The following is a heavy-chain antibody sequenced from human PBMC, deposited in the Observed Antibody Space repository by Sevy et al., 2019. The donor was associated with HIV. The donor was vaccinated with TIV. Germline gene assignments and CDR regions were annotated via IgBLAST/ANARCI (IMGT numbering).Heavy chain of an antibody. CDR1: GFTFSSHT. Sequence: GGSLRLSCAASGFTFSSHTMLWVRQAPGKGLEYVSAISPNGGRTYSANSVKGRFTISRDKSNDMLYLKMDSLRTEDMAVYYCARVAFRELLPNGLDSWGQGTLVTVSS. D-gene: IGHD1-7*01. CDR2: ISPNGGRT. V-gene: IGHV3-64*01. CDR3: ARVAFRELLPNGLDS. J-gene: IGHJ4*02.